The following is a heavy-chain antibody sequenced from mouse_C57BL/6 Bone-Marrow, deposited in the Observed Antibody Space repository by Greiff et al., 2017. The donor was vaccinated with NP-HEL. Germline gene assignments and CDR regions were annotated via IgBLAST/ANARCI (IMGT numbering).Heavy chain of an antibody. CDR1: GFNIKDDY. V-gene: IGHV14-4*01. CDR2: IDPENGDT. CDR3: TTSTCYDYAGGGWFAY. J-gene: IGHJ3*01. Sequence: VQLQQSGAELVRPGASVKLSCTASGFNIKDDYMHWVKQRPEQGLEWIGWIDPENGDTEYASKFQGKATITADTSSNTAYLQLSSLTSEDTAFDYCTTSTCYDYAGGGWFAYWGQGTLVTVSA. D-gene: IGHD2-4*01.